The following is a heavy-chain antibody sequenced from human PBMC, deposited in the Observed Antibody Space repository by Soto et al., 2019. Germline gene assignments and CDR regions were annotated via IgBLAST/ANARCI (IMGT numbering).Heavy chain of an antibody. CDR3: ARDVMVTAMVMWYFDL. CDR2: IWYDGSNK. CDR1: GFTFSSYG. J-gene: IGHJ2*01. D-gene: IGHD2-21*02. V-gene: IGHV3-33*01. Sequence: QVQLVESGGGVVQPGRSLRLSCAASGFTFSSYGMHWVRQAPGKGLEWVAVIWYDGSNKYYADSVKGRFTISRDNSKNTLSLQMNGLRAEDTAVYYCARDVMVTAMVMWYFDLWGRGTLVTVSS.